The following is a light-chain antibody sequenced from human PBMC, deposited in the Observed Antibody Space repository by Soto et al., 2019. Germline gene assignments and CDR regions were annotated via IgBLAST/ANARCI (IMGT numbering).Light chain of an antibody. Sequence: EIVMTQSPATLSVSPGERATLSCRASQSVSSNLAWYQQKPGQAPRLLIYGASTRATGIPARFSGSGSRTEFTLTISSLQYEDFAVYYCQQYNNWPPWTFGQGTKVEIK. CDR2: GAS. V-gene: IGKV3-15*01. CDR1: QSVSSN. CDR3: QQYNNWPPWT. J-gene: IGKJ1*01.